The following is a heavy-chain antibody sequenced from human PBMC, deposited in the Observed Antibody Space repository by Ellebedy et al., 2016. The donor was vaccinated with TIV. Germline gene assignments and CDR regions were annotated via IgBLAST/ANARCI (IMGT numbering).Heavy chain of an antibody. J-gene: IGHJ5*02. CDR2: IYYSGST. Sequence: SETLSLXXTVSGGSVSSGSYYWSWIRQPPGKGLEWIGYIYYSGSTNYNPSLKSRVTISVDTSKNQFSLKLSSVTAADTAVYYCARFPKTRFGEGFDPWGQGTLVTVSS. V-gene: IGHV4-61*01. CDR1: GGSVSSGSYY. D-gene: IGHD3-10*01. CDR3: ARFPKTRFGEGFDP.